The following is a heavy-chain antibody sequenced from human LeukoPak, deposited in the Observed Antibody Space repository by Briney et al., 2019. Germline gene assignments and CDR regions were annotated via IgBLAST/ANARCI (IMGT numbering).Heavy chain of an antibody. D-gene: IGHD3-10*01. CDR2: IYHSGST. V-gene: IGHV4-38-2*02. J-gene: IGHJ4*02. Sequence: SETLSLTCTVSGYSISSGYYWCWIRQPPGKGLEWIGSIYHSGSTYYNPSLKSRVTISVDTSKNQFSLKLSSVTAADTAVYYCASAAHPPFGEPPFDYWGQGTLVTVSS. CDR1: GYSISSGYY. CDR3: ASAAHPPFGEPPFDY.